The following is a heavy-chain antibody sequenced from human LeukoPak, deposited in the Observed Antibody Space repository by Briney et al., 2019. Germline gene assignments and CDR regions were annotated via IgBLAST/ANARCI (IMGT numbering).Heavy chain of an antibody. CDR2: IIPLIGMT. Sequence: SVKVSCKASGGTFSNNAITWVRQAPGQGLEWMGRIIPLIGMTNYTRKFQGRVTITADKSTSTAYVELSSLRSEDTAVFYCAFGGTGQYNYFGPWGQGTLVTVSS. CDR3: AFGGTGQYNYFGP. V-gene: IGHV1-69*04. J-gene: IGHJ5*02. CDR1: GGTFSNNA. D-gene: IGHD3-9*01.